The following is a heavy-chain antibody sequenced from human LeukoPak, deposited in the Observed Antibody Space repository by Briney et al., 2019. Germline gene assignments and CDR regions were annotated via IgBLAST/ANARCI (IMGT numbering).Heavy chain of an antibody. CDR1: GGSISSYY. CDR2: IYTSGST. D-gene: IGHD6-6*01. V-gene: IGHV4-4*07. Sequence: WETLSLTCTVSGGSISSYYWSWIRQPAGKGLEWIGRIYTSGSTNYNPSLKSRVTMSVDTSKNQICLKVNSVTAADTAVYYCARESYSSSYLFDFWGQGTLVTVSS. CDR3: ARESYSSSYLFDF. J-gene: IGHJ4*02.